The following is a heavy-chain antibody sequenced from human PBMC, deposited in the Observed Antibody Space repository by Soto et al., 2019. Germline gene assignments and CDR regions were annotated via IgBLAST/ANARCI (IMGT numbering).Heavy chain of an antibody. Sequence: PGGSLRLSCAASGFTVSSNYMSWVRQAPGKGLEWVSVIYSGGSTYYADSVKGRFTISRHNSKNTLYLQMNSLRAEDTAVYYCARGLDYGDYPWRAEIAFDIWGQGTMVTVSS. J-gene: IGHJ3*02. V-gene: IGHV3-53*04. CDR1: GFTVSSNY. CDR2: IYSGGST. CDR3: ARGLDYGDYPWRAEIAFDI. D-gene: IGHD4-17*01.